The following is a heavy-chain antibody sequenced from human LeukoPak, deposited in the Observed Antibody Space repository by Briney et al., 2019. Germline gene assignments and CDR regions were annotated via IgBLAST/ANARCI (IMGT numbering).Heavy chain of an antibody. D-gene: IGHD4-17*01. V-gene: IGHV3-53*04. J-gene: IGHJ6*02. Sequence: PGGSLRLSCAASGFTVSSNYMSWVRQAPGKGLEWVSVIYSGGSTYYADSVKGRFTISRHNSKNTLYLQMNSLRAEDTAVYYCALSSVTAAYYYYGMDVWGQGTTVTVSS. CDR1: GFTVSSNY. CDR2: IYSGGST. CDR3: ALSSVTAAYYYYGMDV.